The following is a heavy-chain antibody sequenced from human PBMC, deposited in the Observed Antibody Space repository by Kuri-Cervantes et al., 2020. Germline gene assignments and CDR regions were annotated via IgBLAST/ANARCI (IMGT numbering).Heavy chain of an antibody. CDR3: ARDLSYYDILTGYYPSYYYYGMDV. D-gene: IGHD3-9*01. CDR2: ISYDGSNK. Sequence: GESLKISCAASGFTFSSYAMHWVRQAPGKGLEWVAVISYDGSNKYYADSVKGRFTISRDNSKNTLYLQMNSLRAEDTAAYYCARDLSYYDILTGYYPSYYYYGMDVWGQGTTVTVSS. V-gene: IGHV3-30-3*01. CDR1: GFTFSSYA. J-gene: IGHJ6*02.